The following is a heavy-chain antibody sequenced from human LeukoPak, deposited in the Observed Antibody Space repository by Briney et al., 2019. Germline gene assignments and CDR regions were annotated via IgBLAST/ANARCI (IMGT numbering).Heavy chain of an antibody. CDR2: INHSGST. Sequence: PSETLSLTCAVYGGSFSGYYWSWIRQPPRKGLEWIGEINHSGSTNYNPSLKSRVTISVDTSKNQFSLKLNSVTAADTAVYYCARGAVGATDLELFDYWGQGTLVTVSS. CDR1: GGSFSGYY. CDR3: ARGAVGATDLELFDY. V-gene: IGHV4-34*01. J-gene: IGHJ4*02. D-gene: IGHD1-26*01.